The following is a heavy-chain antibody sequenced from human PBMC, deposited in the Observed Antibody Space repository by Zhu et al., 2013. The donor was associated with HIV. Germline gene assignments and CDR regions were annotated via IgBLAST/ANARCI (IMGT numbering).Heavy chain of an antibody. J-gene: IGHJ6*03. D-gene: IGHD2-2*01. CDR2: INPNSGGS. Sequence: QVQLMQSGAEVKKPGASVKVSCKASGYTFIGHYIHWVRQTPGQGLEWMGWINPNSGGSKCAQNFQGRVTMTRDTSISTAYMELSRLRSDDTAVYYCARDKIGSSTTYYYYMDVWGKGTTVTVSS. CDR3: ARDKIGSSTTYYYYMDV. CDR1: GYTFIGHY. V-gene: IGHV1-2*02.